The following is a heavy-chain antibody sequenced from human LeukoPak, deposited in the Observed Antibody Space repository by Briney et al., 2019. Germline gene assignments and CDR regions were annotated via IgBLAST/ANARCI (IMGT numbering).Heavy chain of an antibody. V-gene: IGHV3-30*03. J-gene: IGHJ4*02. Sequence: GRSLRLSCAASGFTFSSYGMHWVRQAPGKGLEWVAVISYDGSNKYYADSVKGRFTISRDNSKNTLYLQMNSLRAEDTAVYYCARIAAAGHIDYWGQGTLVTVSS. CDR3: ARIAAAGHIDY. CDR1: GFTFSSYG. CDR2: ISYDGSNK. D-gene: IGHD6-13*01.